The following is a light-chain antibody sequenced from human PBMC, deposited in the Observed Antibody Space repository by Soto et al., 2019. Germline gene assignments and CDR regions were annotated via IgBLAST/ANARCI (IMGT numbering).Light chain of an antibody. V-gene: IGLV1-51*01. CDR2: DND. CDR1: SSNIGNNY. J-gene: IGLJ2*01. Sequence: QSVLTQPPSVSAAPGQKVTISCSGSSSNIGNNYVFWYQQLPGTAPKLLIYDNDKRPSGIPDRFSGSNSGTSATLGITALQTGDEADYYYPTWDRGRVVGVFGGGPKLTVL. CDR3: PTWDRGRVVGV.